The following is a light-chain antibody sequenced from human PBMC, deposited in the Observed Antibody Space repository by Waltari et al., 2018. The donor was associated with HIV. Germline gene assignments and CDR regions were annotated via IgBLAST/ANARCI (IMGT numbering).Light chain of an antibody. Sequence: QSALTQPASVSGSPGQSITLSCTETSSGVGNYNLVSWYQHYGGKAPKLLIYEVIKRPSGVPDRFSGSKSGNTASLTVSGLQPEDEADYYYSSHAGSKVVFGGGTRLTVL. CDR1: SSGVGNYNL. V-gene: IGLV2-14*02. CDR2: EVI. CDR3: SSHAGSKVV. J-gene: IGLJ2*01.